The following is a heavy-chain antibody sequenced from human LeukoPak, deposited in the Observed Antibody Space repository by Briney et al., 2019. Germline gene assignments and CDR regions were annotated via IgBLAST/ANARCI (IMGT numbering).Heavy chain of an antibody. CDR1: GYTFTGYY. CDR2: INPNSGGT. D-gene: IGHD5-18*01. CDR3: ARRLDTAMATFDY. V-gene: IGHV1-2*02. Sequence: ATVKVSCKASGYTFTGYYMHWVRQAPGQGLEWMGWINPNSGGTNYAQKFQGRVTMTRDTSISTAYMELSRLRSDDTAVYYCARRLDTAMATFDYWGQGTLVTASS. J-gene: IGHJ4*02.